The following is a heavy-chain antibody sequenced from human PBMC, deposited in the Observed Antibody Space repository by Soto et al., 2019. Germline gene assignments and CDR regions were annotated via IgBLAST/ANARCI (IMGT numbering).Heavy chain of an antibody. CDR2: VIPIFGTA. CDR3: ARVPVASYYYYHYGMDV. CDR1: GGTFSSYA. V-gene: IGHV1-69*01. D-gene: IGHD2-15*01. Sequence: QVQLVQSGAEVKKPGSSVKVSCKASGGTFSSYAISWVRQAPGQGLEWMGGVIPIFGTANYAQKFQGRVTITADESTSTAYMELSSLRSEDTAVYYCARVPVASYYYYHYGMDVWGQGTTVTVSS. J-gene: IGHJ6*02.